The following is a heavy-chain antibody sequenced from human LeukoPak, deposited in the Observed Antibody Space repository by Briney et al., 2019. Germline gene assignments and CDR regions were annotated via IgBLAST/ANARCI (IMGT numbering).Heavy chain of an antibody. CDR3: ARWCSSTSCFIADY. Sequence: KASETLSLTCAVYGGSFSGYYWSWIRQPPGKGLEWIGEIDHSGSTNYNPSLKSRVTMSVDTSKNQFSLKLSSVTAADTAVYYCARWCSSTSCFIADYWGQGTLVTVSS. J-gene: IGHJ4*02. CDR2: IDHSGST. CDR1: GGSFSGYY. D-gene: IGHD2-2*01. V-gene: IGHV4-34*01.